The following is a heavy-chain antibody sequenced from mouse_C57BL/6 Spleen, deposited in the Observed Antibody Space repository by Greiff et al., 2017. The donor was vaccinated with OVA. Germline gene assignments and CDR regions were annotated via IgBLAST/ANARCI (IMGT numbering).Heavy chain of an antibody. D-gene: IGHD1-1*01. V-gene: IGHV1-14*01. J-gene: IGHJ1*03. Sequence: EVQLVESGPELVKPGASVKMSCKASGYTFTSYVMHWVKQKPGQGLEWIGYIYPYNDGTKYNEKFKGKATLTSDKSSSTAYMELSSLTSEDSAVYYCASKHYYGSSRIYWYFDVWGTGTTVTVSS. CDR2: IYPYNDGT. CDR3: ASKHYYGSSRIYWYFDV. CDR1: GYTFTSYV.